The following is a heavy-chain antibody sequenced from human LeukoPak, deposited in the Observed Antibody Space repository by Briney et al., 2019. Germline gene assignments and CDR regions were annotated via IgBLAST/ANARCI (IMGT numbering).Heavy chain of an antibody. CDR2: IYHSGST. CDR1: GGSISSGGYS. J-gene: IGHJ6*02. V-gene: IGHV4-30-2*01. CDR3: ARDSCKDYYYGMDV. Sequence: SETLSLTCAVSGGSISSGGYSWSWIRQPPGKGLEWIGYIYHSGSTYYNPSLKSRVTISVDRSKNQFSLKLSSVTAADTAVYYCARDSCKDYYYGMDVWGQGTTVTVSS. D-gene: IGHD2-8*01.